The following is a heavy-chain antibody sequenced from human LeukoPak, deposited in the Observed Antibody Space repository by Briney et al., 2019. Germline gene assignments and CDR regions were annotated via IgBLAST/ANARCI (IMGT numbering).Heavy chain of an antibody. Sequence: SETLSLTCTVSGGSISSGSYYRSWIRQPAGKGLEWIGRIYTSGSTYYNPSLKSRVTISVDTSKNQFSLKLSSVTAADTAVYYCARDGPNGYGWFDPWGQGTLVTVSS. V-gene: IGHV4-61*02. D-gene: IGHD5-18*01. CDR1: GGSISSGSYY. J-gene: IGHJ5*02. CDR3: ARDGPNGYGWFDP. CDR2: IYTSGST.